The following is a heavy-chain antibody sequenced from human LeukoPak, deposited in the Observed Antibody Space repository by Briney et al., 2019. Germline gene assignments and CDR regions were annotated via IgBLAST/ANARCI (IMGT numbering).Heavy chain of an antibody. D-gene: IGHD3-10*01. J-gene: IGHJ4*02. CDR3: AKCPHYYGSGSYSYSDY. CDR1: GFTFSSYA. Sequence: GGSLRLSCAASGFTFSSYAMSWVRQAPGKVLEWVSAITGSGGSTYYADSVKGRFTISRDNSKNTLYLQMNSLRAEDTAIYYCAKCPHYYGSGSYSYSDYWGQGTLVTVSS. V-gene: IGHV3-23*01. CDR2: ITGSGGST.